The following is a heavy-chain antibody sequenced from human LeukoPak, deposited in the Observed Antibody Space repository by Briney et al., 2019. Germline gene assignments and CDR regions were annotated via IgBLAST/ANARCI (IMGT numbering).Heavy chain of an antibody. CDR3: AREYSSSVGRAFDI. J-gene: IGHJ3*02. CDR2: IRYDGSNK. Sequence: GGSLRLSCAASGFTFSSYGMHWVRQAPGKGLEWVAFIRYDGSNKYYADSVKGRFTISRDNSKNTLYLQMNSLRAEDTAVYYCAREYSSSVGRAFDIWRQGTMVTVSS. CDR1: GFTFSSYG. D-gene: IGHD6-13*01. V-gene: IGHV3-30*02.